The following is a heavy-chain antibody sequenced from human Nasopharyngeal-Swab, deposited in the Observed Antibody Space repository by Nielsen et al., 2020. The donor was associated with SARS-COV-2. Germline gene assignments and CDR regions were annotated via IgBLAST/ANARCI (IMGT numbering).Heavy chain of an antibody. J-gene: IGHJ6*02. CDR1: GYSFTSYW. Sequence: GESLKISCKGSGYSFTSYWIGWVRRMPGKGLEWMGIIYPGDSDTRYSPSFQGQVTISADKSISTAYLQWSSLKASDTAMYYCARYVSPYYYGSGSYYNGMDVWGQGTTVTVSS. CDR2: IYPGDSDT. CDR3: ARYVSPYYYGSGSYYNGMDV. D-gene: IGHD3-10*01. V-gene: IGHV5-51*01.